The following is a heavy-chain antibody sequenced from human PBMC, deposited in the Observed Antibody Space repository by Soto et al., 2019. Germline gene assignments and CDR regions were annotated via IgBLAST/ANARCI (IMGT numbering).Heavy chain of an antibody. V-gene: IGHV1-69*02. Sequence: SVKVSCKASGGTFSSYTISWVRQAPGQGLEWMGRIIPILGIANYAQKFQGRVTITADKSTSTAYMELSSLRSEDTAVYYCARRKLGDAFDIWGQGTMVTVSS. D-gene: IGHD7-27*01. CDR2: IIPILGIA. J-gene: IGHJ3*02. CDR1: GGTFSSYT. CDR3: ARRKLGDAFDI.